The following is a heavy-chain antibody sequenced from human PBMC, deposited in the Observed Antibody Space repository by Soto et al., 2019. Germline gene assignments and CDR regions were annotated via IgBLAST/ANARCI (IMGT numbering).Heavy chain of an antibody. CDR2: ISYDGSNK. V-gene: IGHV3-30*18. J-gene: IGHJ4*02. CDR1: GFTFSSHC. CDR3: AKDPHGYSYGYPYY. D-gene: IGHD5-18*01. Sequence: GGSPRPSLSAPGFTFSSHCMPWVRQAPGKGLEWVAVISYDGSNKYYADSVKGRFTISRDNSKNTLYLQMNSLRAEDTAVYYCAKDPHGYSYGYPYYWGQGTLVTVSS.